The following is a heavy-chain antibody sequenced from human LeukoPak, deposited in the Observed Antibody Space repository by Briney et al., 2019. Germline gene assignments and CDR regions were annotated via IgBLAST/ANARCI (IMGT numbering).Heavy chain of an antibody. V-gene: IGHV3-23*01. Sequence: GGSLRLSCAASGFTLSSYAMSWVRQGPGKGLEWVSAISVSGNTYHADSVKGRFTISRDSYKNTLYLQMNSLRAEDTAVYYCAKKAYDSSGYPFDYWGQGTLVTVSS. D-gene: IGHD3-22*01. CDR2: ISVSGNT. CDR3: AKKAYDSSGYPFDY. J-gene: IGHJ4*02. CDR1: GFTLSSYA.